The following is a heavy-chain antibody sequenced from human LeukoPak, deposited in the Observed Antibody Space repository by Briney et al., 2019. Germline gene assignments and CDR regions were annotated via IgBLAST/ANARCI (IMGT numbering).Heavy chain of an antibody. CDR1: GYSIRSGYY. CDR2: INHSGST. V-gene: IGHV4-38-2*02. CDR3: ARGRGMGNPYYYYYMDV. J-gene: IGHJ6*03. Sequence: ASETLSLTCTVSGYSIRSGYYWGWIRQPPGKGLEWIGEINHSGSTNYNPSLKSRVTISVDTSKNQFSLKLSSVTAADTAVYYCARGRGMGNPYYYYYMDVWGKGTTVTVSS. D-gene: IGHD1-26*01.